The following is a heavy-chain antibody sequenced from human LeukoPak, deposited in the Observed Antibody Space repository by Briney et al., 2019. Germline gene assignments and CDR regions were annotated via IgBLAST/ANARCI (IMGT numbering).Heavy chain of an antibody. CDR2: IIPIFGTA. CDR3: GHSSSWDNWFDP. Sequence: ASVKVPCKASGGTFSSYAISWVRQAPGQGLEWMGGIIPIFGTANYAQKFQGRVTITADKSTSTAYMELSSLRSEDTAVYYCGHSSSWDNWFDPWGQGTLVTVSS. CDR1: GGTFSSYA. D-gene: IGHD6-13*01. V-gene: IGHV1-69*06. J-gene: IGHJ5*02.